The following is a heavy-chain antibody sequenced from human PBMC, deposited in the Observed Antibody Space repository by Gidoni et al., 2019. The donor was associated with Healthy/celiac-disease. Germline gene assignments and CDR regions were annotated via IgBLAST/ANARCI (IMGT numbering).Heavy chain of an antibody. Sequence: EVQLVESGGGLVKPGGSLRLSCAASGFTFSSYSMNWVRQAPGKGLEWVSSISSSSSYIYYADSVKGRFTISRDNAKNSLYLQMNSLRAEDTAVYYCARDRVLGWNYEGYWGQGTLVTVSS. CDR2: ISSSSSYI. D-gene: IGHD1-7*01. J-gene: IGHJ4*02. V-gene: IGHV3-21*01. CDR1: GFTFSSYS. CDR3: ARDRVLGWNYEGY.